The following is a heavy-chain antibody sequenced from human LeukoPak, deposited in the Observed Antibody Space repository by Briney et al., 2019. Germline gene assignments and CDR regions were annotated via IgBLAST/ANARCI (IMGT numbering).Heavy chain of an antibody. CDR3: ARGTSSGWYWAFDY. V-gene: IGHV1-69*06. CDR2: IIPIFGTA. J-gene: IGHJ4*02. D-gene: IGHD6-19*01. Sequence: GASVKVSCKASGGTFSSYAISWVRQAPGQELEWMGGIIPIFGTANYAQKFQGRVTITADKSTSTAYMELSSLRSEDTAVYYCARGTSSGWYWAFDYWGQGTLVTVSS. CDR1: GGTFSSYA.